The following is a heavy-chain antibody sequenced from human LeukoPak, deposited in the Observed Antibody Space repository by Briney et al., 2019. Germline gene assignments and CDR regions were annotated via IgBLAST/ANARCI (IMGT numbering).Heavy chain of an antibody. J-gene: IGHJ4*02. CDR2: ISGGDGTT. V-gene: IGHV3-23*01. D-gene: IGHD6-6*01. CDR1: GFTFSNYA. Sequence: EGSLRLSCAASGFTFSNYAMNWVRQAPGKGLEWVSGISGGDGTTFYADSVKGRFTISRDNSKNTLYLQMNSLRAEDTAVYYCAKAGSLDIAARQNYWGQGTLVTVSS. CDR3: AKAGSLDIAARQNY.